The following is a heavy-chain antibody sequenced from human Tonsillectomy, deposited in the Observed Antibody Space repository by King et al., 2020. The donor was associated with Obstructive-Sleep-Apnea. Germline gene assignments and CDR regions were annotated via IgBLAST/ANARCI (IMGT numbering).Heavy chain of an antibody. J-gene: IGHJ6*02. CDR2: IHYSGST. Sequence: QLQESGPKLVKPSETLSLTCTVSGGYISGSSYYWGWIRQPPGKGLEWSGNIHYSGSTYYNPALKSRINISSVTSKNQFSPILSSLTAADTAVYYFVVDPLFPRPYYFGLDVWGQGTTVTVSS. D-gene: IGHD3-10*02. V-gene: IGHV4-39*07. CDR1: GGYISGSSYY. CDR3: VVDPLFPRPYYFGLDV.